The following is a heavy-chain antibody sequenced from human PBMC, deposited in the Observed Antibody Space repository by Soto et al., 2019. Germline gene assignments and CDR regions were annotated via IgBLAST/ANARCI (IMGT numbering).Heavy chain of an antibody. V-gene: IGHV3-30-3*01. CDR1: GFTFISYA. J-gene: IGHJ6*02. Sequence: QVQLVESGGGVVQPGRSLRLSCAASGFTFISYAMHWVRQAPGQGLEWVAVISFDGSTEYYADSVKVRFTISRDNSKNTVYLQMNSLRSEDTAVYYCARSRHGSGSYTHFYYGLDVWGQGTTVTVSS. D-gene: IGHD3-10*01. CDR3: ARSRHGSGSYTHFYYGLDV. CDR2: ISFDGSTE.